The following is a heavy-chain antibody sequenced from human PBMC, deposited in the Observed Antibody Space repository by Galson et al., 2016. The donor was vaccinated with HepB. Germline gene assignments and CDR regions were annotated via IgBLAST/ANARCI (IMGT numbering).Heavy chain of an antibody. V-gene: IGHV5-51*01. CDR3: ARSESPRSSAVHI. D-gene: IGHD6-6*01. CDR2: IYPGDSDR. CDR1: GSSFTGYW. Sequence: SGAEVKKPGESLRISCWGSGSSFTGYWIGWVRQMPGKGLEWMGVIYPGDSDRRDNPYIQGQVTISADKSSSTAYLQWGSRKASDTAMYYCARSESPRSSAVHIWGQGTMVTVSS. J-gene: IGHJ3*02.